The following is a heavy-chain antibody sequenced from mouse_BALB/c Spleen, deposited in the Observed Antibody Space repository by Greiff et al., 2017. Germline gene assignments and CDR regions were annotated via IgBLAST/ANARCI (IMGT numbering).Heavy chain of an antibody. D-gene: IGHD1-1*01. V-gene: IGHV14-3*02. CDR2: IDPANGNT. J-gene: IGHJ2*01. CDR3: ARGITTVVLDY. Sequence: EVQLQQSGAELVKPGASVKLSCTASGFNIKDTYMHWVKQRPEQGLEWIGRIDPANGNTKYDPKFQGKATITADTSSNTAYLQLSSLTSEDTAVYYCARGITTVVLDYWGQGTTLTVSS. CDR1: GFNIKDTY.